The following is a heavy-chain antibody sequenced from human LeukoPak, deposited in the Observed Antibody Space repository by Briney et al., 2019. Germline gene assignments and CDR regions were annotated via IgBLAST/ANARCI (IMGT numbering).Heavy chain of an antibody. CDR1: GYIFTTYA. CDR2: INTNTGNP. J-gene: IGHJ5*02. V-gene: IGHV7-4-1*02. D-gene: IGHD6-13*01. Sequence: ASVKVSCKASGYIFTTYAMTWVRQAPGQGLEWMGWINTNTGNPTYAQGFTGRFVFSLDTSVSTAYLQISSLKAEDTAVYYCARDSTSWYPWGQGTLVTVSS. CDR3: ARDSTSWYP.